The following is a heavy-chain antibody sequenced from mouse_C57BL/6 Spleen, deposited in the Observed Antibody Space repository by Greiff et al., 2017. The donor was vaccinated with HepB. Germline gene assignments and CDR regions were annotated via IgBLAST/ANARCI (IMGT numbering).Heavy chain of an antibody. D-gene: IGHD1-1*01. J-gene: IGHJ2*01. CDR2: IYPRSGNT. CDR1: GYTFTSYG. Sequence: VKLMESGAELARPGASVKLSCKASGYTFTSYGISWVKQRTGQGLEWIGEIYPRSGNTYYNEKFKGKATLTADKSSSTAYMELRSLTSEDSAVYFCARAYGSSHDYWGQGTTLTVSS. CDR3: ARAYGSSHDY. V-gene: IGHV1-81*01.